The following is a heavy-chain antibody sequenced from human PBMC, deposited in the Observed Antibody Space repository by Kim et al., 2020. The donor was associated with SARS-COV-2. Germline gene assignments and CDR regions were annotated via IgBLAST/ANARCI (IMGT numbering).Heavy chain of an antibody. V-gene: IGHV7-4-1*02. CDR3: ARDPPVTGIAAEVGFGY. Sequence: ASVKVSCKASGYIFTNYGMNWVRQAPGQGLEWMGWINTNTGNPTYAQGFTGRFVFSLDTSVSTAYLQISSLKAEDTAVYYCARDPPVTGIAAEVGFGYWGQGTLVTVSS. CDR2: INTNTGNP. J-gene: IGHJ4*02. D-gene: IGHD6-13*01. CDR1: GYIFTNYG.